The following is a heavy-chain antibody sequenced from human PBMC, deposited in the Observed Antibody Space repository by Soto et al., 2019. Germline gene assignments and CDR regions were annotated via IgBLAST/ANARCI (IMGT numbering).Heavy chain of an antibody. V-gene: IGHV3-30-3*01. CDR1: GFTFSSYA. Sequence: QVQLVESGGGVVQPGRSLRLSCAASGFTFSSYAMHWVRQAPGKGLEWVAVISYDGSNKYYADSVKGRFTISRDNSKNTLYLQMNSLRAEDTAVYYCARERSPPYYSNSQGYYYGMDVWGQGTTVTVSS. D-gene: IGHD4-4*01. CDR2: ISYDGSNK. J-gene: IGHJ6*02. CDR3: ARERSPPYYSNSQGYYYGMDV.